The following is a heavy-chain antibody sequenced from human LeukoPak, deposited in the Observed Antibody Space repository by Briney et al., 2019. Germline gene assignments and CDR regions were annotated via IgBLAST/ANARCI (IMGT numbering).Heavy chain of an antibody. Sequence: GGSLRLSCAASGFTFSSYGMHWVRQAPAKGLEWVAFIRYDESKTFYGDSVKGRFTVSRDNSKNTLYLQMNSLRAADTAVYYCAKSHLPNSYSGTYYCDYWGQGTQVTVSS. CDR2: IRYDESKT. J-gene: IGHJ4*02. V-gene: IGHV3-30*02. CDR3: AKSHLPNSYSGTYYCDY. D-gene: IGHD1-26*01. CDR1: GFTFSSYG.